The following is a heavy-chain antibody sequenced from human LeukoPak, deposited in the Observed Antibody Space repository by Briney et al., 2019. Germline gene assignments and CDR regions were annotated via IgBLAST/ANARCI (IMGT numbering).Heavy chain of an antibody. D-gene: IGHD6-6*01. V-gene: IGHV1-69*01. CDR3: ARWASGIEARRFFDY. CDR1: GGTFISYA. J-gene: IGHJ4*02. CDR2: IIPIFGTA. Sequence: ASVKVSCKASGGTFISYAISWVRQAPGQGLEWMGGIIPIFGTANYAQKFQGRVTITADESTSTAYMELSSLRSEDTAVYYCARWASGIEARRFFDYWRQGTLVTVSS.